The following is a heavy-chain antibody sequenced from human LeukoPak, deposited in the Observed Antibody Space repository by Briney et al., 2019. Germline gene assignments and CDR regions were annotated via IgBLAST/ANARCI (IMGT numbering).Heavy chain of an antibody. V-gene: IGHV4-34*01. Sequence: SETLSLTCTVYGESFSGYYCTWIRQPPGKGLEWIAEVNHSGSTNYNPSLKSRVTISLDTSKNQFLLKLSSVTAADTAVYYCARWAVAPRDFDYWGQGTLVTVSS. D-gene: IGHD6-19*01. CDR2: VNHSGST. CDR3: ARWAVAPRDFDY. J-gene: IGHJ4*02. CDR1: GESFSGYY.